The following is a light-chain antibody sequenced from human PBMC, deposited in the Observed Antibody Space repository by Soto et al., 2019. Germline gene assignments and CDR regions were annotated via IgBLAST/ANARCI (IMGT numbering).Light chain of an antibody. J-gene: IGKJ5*01. CDR3: QQSYSTLIT. Sequence: DIQMTQSPSSLSASVGVRVTINCRASQSISSYLNWYQQKPGKAPKLLIYAASSLQSGVPSRFSGSGSGTDFTLTISSLQPEDFATYYCQQSYSTLITFGQGTRLEIK. CDR2: AAS. V-gene: IGKV1-39*01. CDR1: QSISSY.